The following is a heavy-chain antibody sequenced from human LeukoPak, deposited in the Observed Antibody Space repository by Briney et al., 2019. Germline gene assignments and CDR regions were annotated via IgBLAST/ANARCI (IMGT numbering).Heavy chain of an antibody. J-gene: IGHJ4*02. CDR3: AKGGAFWSGYCDY. D-gene: IGHD3-3*01. CDR1: GFTFSSYG. Sequence: PGGSLRLSCAASGFTFSSYGMHWVRQAPGKGLEWVAVISYDGSNKYYADSVKGRFTISRDNSKNTLYLQMNSLRAEDTAVYYCAKGGAFWSGYCDYWGQGTLVTVSS. CDR2: ISYDGSNK. V-gene: IGHV3-30-3*02.